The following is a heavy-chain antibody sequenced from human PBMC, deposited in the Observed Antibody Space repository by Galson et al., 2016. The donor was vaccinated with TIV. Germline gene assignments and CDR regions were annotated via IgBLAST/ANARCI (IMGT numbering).Heavy chain of an antibody. J-gene: IGHJ4*02. CDR2: ISGYNGNT. Sequence: SVKVSCKASGYTFTNYGINWVRQAPGQGLEWMGWISGYNGNTKYAQMFQGRVSMTTDTSTSTDYFELRSSRSDDTAVYYWARDRPQLLTCSDVDYWGQGTLVTVSS. D-gene: IGHD3-9*01. CDR3: ARDRPQLLTCSDVDY. CDR1: GYTFTNYG. V-gene: IGHV1-18*01.